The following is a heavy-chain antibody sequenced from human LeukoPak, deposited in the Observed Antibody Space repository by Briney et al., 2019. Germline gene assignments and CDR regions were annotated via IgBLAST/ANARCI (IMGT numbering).Heavy chain of an antibody. D-gene: IGHD6-19*01. CDR1: GFTFSSYW. CDR3: TRDQVAVPGGDY. V-gene: IGHV3-7*04. Sequence: GGSLRLSCAASGFTFSSYWMSWVRQAPGKGLEWVANIKRDGSEKYYVDSVKGRFTISRDNAKNSLYLQMNSLRAEDTGVYYCTRDQVAVPGGDYWGQGTLVTVSS. CDR2: IKRDGSEK. J-gene: IGHJ4*02.